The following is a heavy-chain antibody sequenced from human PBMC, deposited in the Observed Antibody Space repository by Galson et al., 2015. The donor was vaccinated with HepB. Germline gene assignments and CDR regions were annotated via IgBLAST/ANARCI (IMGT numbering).Heavy chain of an antibody. J-gene: IGHJ4*02. V-gene: IGHV5-10-1*01. CDR1: GHISIKYW. CDR2: VDTSDSYT. CDR3: ARHQARTSMAADF. D-gene: IGHD2-8*01. Sequence: QSGAEVKKPGESLTISCKVSGHISIKYWISWVRQMPGKGLEWMGRVDTSDSYTSYSPSFQGHVTISADKSITTAYLQWSSLRASDTAIYYCARHQARTSMAADFWGQGTLVTVSS.